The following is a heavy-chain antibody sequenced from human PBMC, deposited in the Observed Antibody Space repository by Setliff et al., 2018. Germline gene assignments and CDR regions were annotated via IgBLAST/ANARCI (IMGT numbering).Heavy chain of an antibody. CDR3: ARATVGLATIIYFDS. Sequence: PSETLSLTCTVSGASISSGFYYWSWIRQPAGKGLECIGRIHSSGDTKYNPSLKTRVTIAVDTSKNQFSLKLNSATAADTAVYYCARATVGLATIIYFDSWGPGTLVTVSS. J-gene: IGHJ4*02. D-gene: IGHD4-4*01. CDR1: GASISSGFYY. V-gene: IGHV4-61*02. CDR2: IHSSGDT.